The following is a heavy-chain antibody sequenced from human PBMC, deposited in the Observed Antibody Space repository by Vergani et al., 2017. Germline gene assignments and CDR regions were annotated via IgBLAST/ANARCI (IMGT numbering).Heavy chain of an antibody. J-gene: IGHJ3*02. Sequence: QVQLQESGPGLVKPSETLSLTCTVSGGSISSYYWSWIRQPAGKGLEWIGRVYTSGSTNYNPSLKSRVTISVDTSKTQFSLKLSSVTAADTAVYYCARDRGGYCSSTSCFDDAFDIWGQGTMVTVSS. CDR3: ARDRGGYCSSTSCFDDAFDI. CDR2: VYTSGST. V-gene: IGHV4-4*07. D-gene: IGHD2-2*01. CDR1: GGSISSYY.